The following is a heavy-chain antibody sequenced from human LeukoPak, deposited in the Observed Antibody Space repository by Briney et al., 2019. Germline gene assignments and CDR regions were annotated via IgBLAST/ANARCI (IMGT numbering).Heavy chain of an antibody. CDR1: GGSISSYY. Sequence: SETLSLTCTVSGGSISSYYWSWIRQPPGKGLEWIGYIYYSGSTNYNPSLKSRVTISVDTSKNQFSLKLSSVTAADTAVYYCARSLLLVGIAAAVNWFDPRGQGTLVTVSS. J-gene: IGHJ5*02. V-gene: IGHV4-59*08. CDR3: ARSLLLVGIAAAVNWFDP. CDR2: IYYSGST. D-gene: IGHD6-13*01.